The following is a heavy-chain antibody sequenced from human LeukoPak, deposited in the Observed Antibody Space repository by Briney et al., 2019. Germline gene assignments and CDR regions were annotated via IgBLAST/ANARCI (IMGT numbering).Heavy chain of an antibody. Sequence: PSETLSLTCTVSGDSISSYYWSWIRQPPGKGLEWIGSTYYSGSTNYKPSLKSRVTISVDTSKNQFSLKLSSVTAADTAVYYCARHAYYYDRSGSYEAFDIWGQGTMVTVSS. CDR3: ARHAYYYDRSGSYEAFDI. CDR2: TYYSGST. J-gene: IGHJ3*02. CDR1: GDSISSYY. V-gene: IGHV4-59*08. D-gene: IGHD3-22*01.